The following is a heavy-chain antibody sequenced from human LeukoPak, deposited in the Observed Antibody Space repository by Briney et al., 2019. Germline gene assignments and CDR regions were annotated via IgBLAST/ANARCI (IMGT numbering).Heavy chain of an antibody. V-gene: IGHV4-59*01. J-gene: IGHJ4*02. CDR2: IYYSGST. D-gene: IGHD2-2*01. CDR1: GGSISSYY. CDR3: ARDALGYCSSTSCSD. Sequence: SETLSLTCTVSGGSISSYYWTWIRQPPGKGLEWLGYIYYSGSTNYNPSLKSRVTISVDTSKNQFSLKLSSVTAADTAVYYCARDALGYCSSTSCSDWGQGILVTVSS.